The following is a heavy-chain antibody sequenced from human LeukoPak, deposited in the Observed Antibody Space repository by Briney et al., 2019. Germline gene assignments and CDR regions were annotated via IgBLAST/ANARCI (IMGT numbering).Heavy chain of an antibody. Sequence: GGSLRLSCAASGFTFSSYEMNWVRQAPGKGLEWVSYTSSSGSTIYYADSVKGRFTISRDNAKNSLYLQMNSLRAEDTAVYYCARRTMVRGVPFYYYYYMDVWGKGTTVTISS. J-gene: IGHJ6*03. CDR1: GFTFSSYE. CDR3: ARRTMVRGVPFYYYYYMDV. V-gene: IGHV3-48*03. CDR2: TSSSGSTI. D-gene: IGHD3-10*01.